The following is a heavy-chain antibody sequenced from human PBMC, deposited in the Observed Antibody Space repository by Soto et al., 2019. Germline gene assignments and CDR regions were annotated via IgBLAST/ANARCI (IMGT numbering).Heavy chain of an antibody. CDR2: IYYSGST. CDR1: GGSISSGDYY. J-gene: IGHJ4*02. D-gene: IGHD3-3*01. CDR3: ARVPITIFGVVIMIDY. Sequence: QVQLQESGPGLVKPSQTLSLTCTVSGGSISSGDYYWSWIRQPPGKGLEWIGYIYYSGSTYYNPSLKSRVTISVVTSKNQFSLKLSSVTAADTAVYYCARVPITIFGVVIMIDYWGQGTLVTVSS. V-gene: IGHV4-30-4*01.